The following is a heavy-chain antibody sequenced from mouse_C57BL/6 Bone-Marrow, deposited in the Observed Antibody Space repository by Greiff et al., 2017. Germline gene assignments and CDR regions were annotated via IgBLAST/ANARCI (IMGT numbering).Heavy chain of an antibody. Sequence: QVTLKVSGPGILQPSQTLSLTCSFSGFSLSTFGMGVGWIRQPSGKGLEWLAHIWWDDDKYYNPALKSRLTISKDTSKNQVFLKIANVDTADTATYYCARIKDYGGSSLNYFDYWGQGTTLTVSS. V-gene: IGHV8-8*01. J-gene: IGHJ2*01. CDR1: GFSLSTFGMG. CDR3: ARIKDYGGSSLNYFDY. CDR2: IWWDDDK. D-gene: IGHD1-1*01.